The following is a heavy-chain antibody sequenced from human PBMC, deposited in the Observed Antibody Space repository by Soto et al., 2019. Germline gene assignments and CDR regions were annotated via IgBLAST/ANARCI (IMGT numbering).Heavy chain of an antibody. Sequence: PGGSLRLSCAASGFTFSSYAMHWVRQAPGKGLEWVAVISYDGSNKYYADSVKGRFTISRDNSKNTLYPQMNSLRAEDTAVYYCARDPYGTYYYGMDVWGQGTTVTVSS. CDR3: ARDPYGTYYYGMDV. J-gene: IGHJ6*02. CDR2: ISYDGSNK. V-gene: IGHV3-30-3*01. CDR1: GFTFSSYA. D-gene: IGHD4-17*01.